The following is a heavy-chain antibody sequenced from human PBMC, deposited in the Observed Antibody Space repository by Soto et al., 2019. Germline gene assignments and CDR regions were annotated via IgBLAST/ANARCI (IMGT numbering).Heavy chain of an antibody. CDR2: ISSSSSTI. CDR3: AREGLSGYDNYYYYMDV. V-gene: IGHV3-48*01. J-gene: IGHJ6*03. D-gene: IGHD5-12*01. CDR1: GFTFSSYS. Sequence: GGSLRLSCAASGFTFSSYSMNWVRQAPGKGLEWVSYISSSSSTIYYADSVKGRFTISSDNAKNSLYLQMNSLRAEDTAVYYCAREGLSGYDNYYYYMDVWGKGTTVTVSS.